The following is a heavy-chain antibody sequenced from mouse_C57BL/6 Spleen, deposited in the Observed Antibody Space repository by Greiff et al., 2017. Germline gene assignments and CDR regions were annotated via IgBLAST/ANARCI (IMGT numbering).Heavy chain of an antibody. D-gene: IGHD2-13*01. Sequence: QVQLQQPGAELVRPGSSVKLSCKASGYTFTSYWMDWVKQRPGQGLEWIGNIYPSDSETHYNQKFKDKATLTVDKSSSTAYMQLSSLTSEDSAVYYCARTRRGNYFDYWGQGTTLTVSS. V-gene: IGHV1-61*01. CDR2: IYPSDSET. CDR1: GYTFTSYW. J-gene: IGHJ2*01. CDR3: ARTRRGNYFDY.